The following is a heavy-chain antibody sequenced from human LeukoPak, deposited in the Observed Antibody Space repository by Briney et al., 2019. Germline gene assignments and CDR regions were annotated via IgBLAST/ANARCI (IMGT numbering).Heavy chain of an antibody. J-gene: IGHJ3*02. CDR3: ANGGPYYDFWSGYYTKNAFDI. Sequence: GGSLRLSCAASGFTFSSYGMHWVRQAPGKGLEWVAFIRYDGSNKYYADSVKGRFTISRDNSKNTLYLQMNSLRAEDTAVYYCANGGPYYDFWSGYYTKNAFDIRGQGTMVTVSS. CDR2: IRYDGSNK. CDR1: GFTFSSYG. V-gene: IGHV3-30*02. D-gene: IGHD3-3*01.